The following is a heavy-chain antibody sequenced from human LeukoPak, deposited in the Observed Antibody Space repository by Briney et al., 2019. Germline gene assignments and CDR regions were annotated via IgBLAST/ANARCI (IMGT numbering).Heavy chain of an antibody. CDR3: ARRHLAATQPFDY. Sequence: ASVKVSCKASGGTFSSYAISWVRQAPGQGLEWMGGIIPIFGTANYAQKFQGRVTITADESTSTAYMELSSLRSEDTAVYYCARRHLAATQPFDYLGQGTLVTVSS. V-gene: IGHV1-69*13. J-gene: IGHJ4*02. D-gene: IGHD6-25*01. CDR2: IIPIFGTA. CDR1: GGTFSSYA.